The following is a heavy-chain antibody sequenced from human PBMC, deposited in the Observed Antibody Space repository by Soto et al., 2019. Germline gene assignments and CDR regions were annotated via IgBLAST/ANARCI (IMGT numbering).Heavy chain of an antibody. D-gene: IGHD4-4*01. J-gene: IGHJ4*01. CDR1: GFTFSDHY. Sequence: GASLRLSCQAFGFTFSDHYMDWVRQAPGKGLEWVGRIRNKANSYTTEYAASVKGRFTISRYDSKNSLFLQMNSLKTEDTALYYCSRAGIRTTPYYFDYWGKGTLVTVSS. CDR3: SRAGIRTTPYYFDY. CDR2: IRNKANSYTT. V-gene: IGHV3-72*01.